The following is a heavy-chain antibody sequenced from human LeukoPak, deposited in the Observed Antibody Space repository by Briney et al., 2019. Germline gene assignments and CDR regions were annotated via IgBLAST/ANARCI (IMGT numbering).Heavy chain of an antibody. Sequence: SETLSLTCTVSGGSISSYYWSWIRQPPGKGLEWIRYIYYSGSTNYNPSLKSRVTISVDTSKNQFSLKLSSVTAADTAVYYCARAGEQQLVGWFDPWGQGTLVTVSS. CDR1: GGSISSYY. D-gene: IGHD6-13*01. V-gene: IGHV4-59*01. CDR2: IYYSGST. CDR3: ARAGEQQLVGWFDP. J-gene: IGHJ5*02.